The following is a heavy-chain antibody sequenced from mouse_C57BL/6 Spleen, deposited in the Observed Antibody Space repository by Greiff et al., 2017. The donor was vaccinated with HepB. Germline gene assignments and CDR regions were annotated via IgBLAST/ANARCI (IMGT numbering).Heavy chain of an antibody. CDR3: ARSPTAVVPPYFDV. D-gene: IGHD1-1*01. V-gene: IGHV1-18*01. Sequence: VQLQQSGPELVKPGASVKIPCKASGYTFTDYNMDWVKQSHGKSLEWIGDINPNNGGTIYNQKFKGKATLTVDKSSSTAYMELRSLTSEDTAVYYCARSPTAVVPPYFDVWGTGTTVTVSS. J-gene: IGHJ1*03. CDR2: INPNNGGT. CDR1: GYTFTDYN.